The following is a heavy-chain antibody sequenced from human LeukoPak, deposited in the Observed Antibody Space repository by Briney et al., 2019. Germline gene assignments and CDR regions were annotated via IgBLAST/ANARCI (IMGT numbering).Heavy chain of an antibody. D-gene: IGHD4-17*01. V-gene: IGHV4-59*01. CDR2: IYYSGST. CDR3: ARGQTTSRYYYYYMDV. Sequence: PSETLSLTCTVSGGSISSYYWSWIRQPPGKGLEWIGYIYYSGSTNYNPSLKSRVTISVDTSKNQFSLKLSSVTAADTAVYYCARGQTTSRYYYYYMDVWGKGTTVTVSS. J-gene: IGHJ6*03. CDR1: GGSISSYY.